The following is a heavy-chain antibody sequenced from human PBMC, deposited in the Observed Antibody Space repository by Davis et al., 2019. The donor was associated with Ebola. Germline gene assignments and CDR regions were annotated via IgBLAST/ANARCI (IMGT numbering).Heavy chain of an antibody. CDR2: IYYSGST. CDR1: GGSISSGGYY. V-gene: IGHV4-31*02. Sequence: SCTVSGGSISSGGYYWSWIRQHPGKGLEWIGYIYYSGSTYYNPSLKSRVTISVDTSKNQFSLKLSSVTAADTAVYYCARDSGGSLFDYWGQGTLVTVSS. J-gene: IGHJ4*02. CDR3: ARDSGGSLFDY. D-gene: IGHD2-15*01.